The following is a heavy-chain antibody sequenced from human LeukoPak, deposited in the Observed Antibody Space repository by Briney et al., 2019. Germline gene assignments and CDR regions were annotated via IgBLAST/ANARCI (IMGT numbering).Heavy chain of an antibody. V-gene: IGHV4-39*01. D-gene: IGHD6-13*01. CDR2: IYYSGST. Sequence: SETLSLTCTVSGVSISSRSYDWGWIRQPPGKGREWIGSIYYSGSTYYNPSLKSRVTISLDPSKNQFSLKLSSVTAADTAVYYCARRVAQLETAYFDYWGQGTLVTVSS. CDR1: GVSISSRSYD. CDR3: ARRVAQLETAYFDY. J-gene: IGHJ4*02.